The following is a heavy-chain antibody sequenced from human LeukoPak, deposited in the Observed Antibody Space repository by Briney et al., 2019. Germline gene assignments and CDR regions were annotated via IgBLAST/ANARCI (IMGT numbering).Heavy chain of an antibody. D-gene: IGHD1-26*01. CDR1: GYTFTSYG. V-gene: IGHV1-18*01. Sequence: ASVKVSCKASGYTFTSYGISWVRQAPGQGLEWMGWISAYNGNTNYAQKLQGRVTMTTDTSTSTAYMELRSLRSDDTAVYYCARDARTSFGSYCWWFDPWGQGTLVTVSS. CDR2: ISAYNGNT. J-gene: IGHJ5*02. CDR3: ARDARTSFGSYCWWFDP.